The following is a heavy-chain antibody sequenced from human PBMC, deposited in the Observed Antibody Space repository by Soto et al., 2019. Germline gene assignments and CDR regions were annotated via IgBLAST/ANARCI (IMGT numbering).Heavy chain of an antibody. V-gene: IGHV5-10-1*01. CDR2: IDPSDSYT. CDR3: ARHPNYYASSGSNWFDP. Sequence: PXESLKVSWQCSGNSFTSYWISLVRQMPGKGLEWMGRIDPSDSYTNYSPSFQGHVTISADKSISTAYLQWSSLKASDTAMYYCARHPNYYASSGSNWFDPWGQGTLVTVSS. CDR1: GNSFTSYW. J-gene: IGHJ5*02. D-gene: IGHD3-22*01.